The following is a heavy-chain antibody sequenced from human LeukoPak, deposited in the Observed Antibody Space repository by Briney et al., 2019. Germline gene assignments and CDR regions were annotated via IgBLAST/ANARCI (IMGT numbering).Heavy chain of an antibody. D-gene: IGHD2-15*01. Sequence: SETLSLTCSVSGGSFSNYYWSWIRQHPGKGLEWIGYIYYSGSTYYNPSLKSRVTISVDTSKNQFSLKLSSVTAADTAVYYCARGVGEYCSGGSCYPFDYWGQGTLVTVSS. J-gene: IGHJ4*02. CDR1: GGSFSNYY. V-gene: IGHV4-59*06. CDR2: IYYSGST. CDR3: ARGVGEYCSGGSCYPFDY.